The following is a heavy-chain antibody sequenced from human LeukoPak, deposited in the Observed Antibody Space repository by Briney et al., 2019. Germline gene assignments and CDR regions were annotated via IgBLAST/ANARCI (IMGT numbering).Heavy chain of an antibody. CDR1: GFTFSDYA. J-gene: IGHJ6*02. CDR3: ARHSAAGTGDSYYYYGMDV. Sequence: GGSLRLSCVVSGFTFSDYAMHWVRQAPGKGLEWVSLISGNSDSTYYADSVKGRFTISRDNRKNSLYLQMNSLRTEDTAMYYCARHSAAGTGDSYYYYGMDVWGQGTTVTVSS. V-gene: IGHV3-43*02. CDR2: ISGNSDST. D-gene: IGHD6-13*01.